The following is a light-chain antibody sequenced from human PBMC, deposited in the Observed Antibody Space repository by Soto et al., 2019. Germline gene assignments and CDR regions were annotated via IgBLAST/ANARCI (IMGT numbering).Light chain of an antibody. CDR1: SSDVGGYNY. J-gene: IGLJ1*01. CDR2: DVS. CDR3: SSYTISSTLGV. V-gene: IGLV2-14*01. Sequence: QSVLTQPASVSGSPGQSITISCTGTSSDVGGYNYVSWYQQHPGKAPKLMIYDVSNRPSGVSNRFSGSKSGNTASLTISGLQAEDEADYYCSSYTISSTLGVFGTGTKVTVL.